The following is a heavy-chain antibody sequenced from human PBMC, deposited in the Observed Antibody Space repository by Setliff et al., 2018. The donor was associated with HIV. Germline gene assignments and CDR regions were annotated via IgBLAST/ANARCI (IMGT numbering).Heavy chain of an antibody. D-gene: IGHD2-2*01. CDR1: GYSFTSYG. CDR3: ARGTTPLGWFDP. V-gene: IGHV1-18*01. CDR2: ISAYNVNT. J-gene: IGHJ5*02. Sequence: ASVKVSCKASGYSFTSYGVSWVRQAPGQGLEWMGWISAYNVNTNYAQKLQGRVTMTTDTSTSTAYMELRSLRSDDTAVYYCARGTTPLGWFDPWGQGALVTVSS.